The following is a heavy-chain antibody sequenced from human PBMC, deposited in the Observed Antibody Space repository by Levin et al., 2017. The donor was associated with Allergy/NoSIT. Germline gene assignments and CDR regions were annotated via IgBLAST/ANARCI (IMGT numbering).Heavy chain of an antibody. Sequence: ASVKVSCKASGYTFTGNYIHWVRQAPGQGLEWMGWVDPNSGDTNYAQKFQGRVTMTGDTSISTAYMELSSLTSDDTAVYFCARRPKVDTPMDAWGQGTLVTVSS. CDR1: GYTFTGNY. D-gene: IGHD5-18*01. V-gene: IGHV1-2*02. CDR2: VDPNSGDT. CDR3: ARRPKVDTPMDA. J-gene: IGHJ5*02.